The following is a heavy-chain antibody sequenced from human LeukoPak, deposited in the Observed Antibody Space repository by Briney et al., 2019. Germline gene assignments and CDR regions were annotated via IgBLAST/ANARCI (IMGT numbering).Heavy chain of an antibody. D-gene: IGHD2-2*01. CDR3: ARLRRYCSSTSCYSRGAHYYYYMDV. J-gene: IGHJ6*03. V-gene: IGHV4-39*01. Sequence: SETLSLTCTVSGGSISSGSYYWGWIRQPPGKGLEWIGSIYYSGSTYYNPSLKSRVTISVDTSKNQFSLKLSSVTAADTAVYYCARLRRYCSSTSCYSRGAHYYYYMDVWGKGTTVTISS. CDR2: IYYSGST. CDR1: GGSISSGSYY.